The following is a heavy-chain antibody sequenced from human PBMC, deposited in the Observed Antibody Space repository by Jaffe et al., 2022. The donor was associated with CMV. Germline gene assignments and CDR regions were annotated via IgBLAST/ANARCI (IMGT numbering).Heavy chain of an antibody. CDR3: ARGARYCSSTSCYIRTYYYYYGMDV. Sequence: QVQLQQWGAGLLKPSETLSLTCAVYGGSFSGYYWSWIRQPPGKGLEWIGEINHSGSTNYNPSLKSRVTISVDTSKNQFSLKLSSVTAADTAVYYCARGARYCSSTSCYIRTYYYYYGMDVWGQGTTVTVSS. D-gene: IGHD2-2*02. CDR1: GGSFSGYY. CDR2: INHSGST. J-gene: IGHJ6*02. V-gene: IGHV4-34*01.